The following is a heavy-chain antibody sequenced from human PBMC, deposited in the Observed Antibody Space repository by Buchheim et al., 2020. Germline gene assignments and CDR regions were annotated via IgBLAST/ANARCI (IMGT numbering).Heavy chain of an antibody. Sequence: QVQLVQSGAEVKNPGSSVKVSCKASGGTLSSYAISWVRQAPGQGLEWMGWMNPNSGNTGYAQKFQGRVTMTRNTSISTAYMELSSLRSEDTAVYYCARGPGHYYYDSSGYWGQGTL. J-gene: IGHJ4*02. CDR2: MNPNSGNT. V-gene: IGHV1-8*02. D-gene: IGHD3-22*01. CDR1: GGTLSSYA. CDR3: ARGPGHYYYDSSGY.